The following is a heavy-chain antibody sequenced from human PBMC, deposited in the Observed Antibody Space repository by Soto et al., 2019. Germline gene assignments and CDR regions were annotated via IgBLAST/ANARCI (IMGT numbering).Heavy chain of an antibody. J-gene: IGHJ5*02. Sequence: QSLSLLRSVLGESFHTFKNVWAGIRKHPGQVLANIGYSYKSATAYYNPSVESRVAISVDTEKSQFSLNVTSVTEADTAVYFFAIGRYCLYGRCFPNCFDASGQGVLVTVSS. CDR1: GESFHTFKNV. CDR3: AIGRYCLYGRCFPNCFDA. V-gene: IGHV4-30-4*01. CDR2: SYKSATA. D-gene: IGHD2-15*01.